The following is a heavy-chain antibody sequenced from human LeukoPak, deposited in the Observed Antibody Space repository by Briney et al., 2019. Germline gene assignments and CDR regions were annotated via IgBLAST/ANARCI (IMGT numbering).Heavy chain of an antibody. CDR2: ISYDGSNK. D-gene: IGHD3-22*01. Sequence: GGSLRLSCAASGFTFSSYAMHCVRQAPGKGLEWVAVISYDGSNKYYADSVKGRFTISRDNSKNTLYLQMNSLRAEDTAVYYCARESSLHHYDSSGDAFDIWGQGTMVTVSS. V-gene: IGHV3-30-3*01. CDR3: ARESSLHHYDSSGDAFDI. CDR1: GFTFSSYA. J-gene: IGHJ3*02.